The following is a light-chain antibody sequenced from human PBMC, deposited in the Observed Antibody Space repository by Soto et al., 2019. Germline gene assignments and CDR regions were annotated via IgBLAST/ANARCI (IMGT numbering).Light chain of an antibody. V-gene: IGKV3-20*01. J-gene: IGKJ2*01. CDR2: GAS. Sequence: EIVLTQSPGTLSLSPGERATLSCRASQSVGSSYLAWYQQKPGQAPRLLIYGASSRATGIPDRFSGSGSGTDFTLTISRLEPEDFAVYYCQQYYTFGQGTKLEIK. CDR1: QSVGSSY. CDR3: QQYYT.